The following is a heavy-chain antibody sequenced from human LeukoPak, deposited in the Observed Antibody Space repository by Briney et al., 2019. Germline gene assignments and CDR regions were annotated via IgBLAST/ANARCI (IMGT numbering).Heavy chain of an antibody. D-gene: IGHD6-6*01. CDR3: ARRGAARNHYYYMDV. J-gene: IGHJ6*03. CDR1: GGSISSYY. CDR2: IYYSGST. V-gene: IGHV4-59*12. Sequence: PSETLSLTCTVSGGSISSYYWSWIRQPPGKGLEWIGYIYYSGSTNYNPSLKSRVTISVDTSKDQFSLKLSSVTAADTAVYYCARRGAARNHYYYMDVWGKGTTVTVSS.